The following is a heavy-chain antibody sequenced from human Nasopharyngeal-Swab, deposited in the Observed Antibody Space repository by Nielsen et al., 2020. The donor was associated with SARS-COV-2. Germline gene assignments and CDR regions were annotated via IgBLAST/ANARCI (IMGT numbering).Heavy chain of an antibody. V-gene: IGHV3-9*01. D-gene: IGHD3-22*01. CDR2: IASNSGTI. CDR1: GFTFDDYA. J-gene: IGHJ3*02. CDR3: ARDDSSPHVGAFDI. Sequence: SLKISCAASGFTFDDYAMHWVRQPTGKGLECVSGIASNSGTIGYADSVKGRFTISRDNTKNSLYLRMNSLRAEDTAVYYCARDDSSPHVGAFDIWGQGTMVTVSS.